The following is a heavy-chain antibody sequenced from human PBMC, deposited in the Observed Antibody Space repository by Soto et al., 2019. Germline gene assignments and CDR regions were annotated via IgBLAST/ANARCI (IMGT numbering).Heavy chain of an antibody. D-gene: IGHD4-17*01. Sequence: QVQLVQSGAEVKKPGSSVKVSCKASGGTFSSYTISWVRQAPGQGLEWMGRIIPILGITNYAQKFQGRVTITADKSTSTAYMELSSLRSEDTAVYYSARSTAKRYGMDVWGQGTTVTVSS. J-gene: IGHJ6*02. V-gene: IGHV1-69*02. CDR2: IIPILGIT. CDR1: GGTFSSYT. CDR3: ARSTAKRYGMDV.